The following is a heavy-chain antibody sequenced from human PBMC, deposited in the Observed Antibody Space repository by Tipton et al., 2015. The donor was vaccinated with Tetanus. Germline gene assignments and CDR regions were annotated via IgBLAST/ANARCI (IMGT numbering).Heavy chain of an antibody. CDR3: SKATHDLNHYYYYHGMDV. V-gene: IGHV3-23*01. CDR1: GGSFSGYL. D-gene: IGHD1-14*01. CDR2: VNSNGGT. Sequence: GLVKPSETLSLTCAVYGGSFSGYLWSWVRQAPGKGLEWVSGVNSNGGTYYADSVKGRFTISRDNSKNTLYLQMNSLRADDTAIYFCSKATHDLNHYYYYHGMDVWGQGTTVTVSS. J-gene: IGHJ6*02.